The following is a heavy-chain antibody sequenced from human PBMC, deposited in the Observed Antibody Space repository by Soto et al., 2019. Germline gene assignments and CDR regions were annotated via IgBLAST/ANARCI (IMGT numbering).Heavy chain of an antibody. V-gene: IGHV3-21*06. CDR2: ISSTTHYI. CDR3: ARESEDLTSNFDY. Sequence: GGSLRLSCSASGFTFTRYSMNWVRQAPGKGLEWVSSISSTTHYIYYADSMRGRFTISRDNAKNAVYLEMNSLRAEDTAVYYCARESEDLTSNFDYWGQGTLVTVSS. J-gene: IGHJ4*02. CDR1: GFTFTRYS.